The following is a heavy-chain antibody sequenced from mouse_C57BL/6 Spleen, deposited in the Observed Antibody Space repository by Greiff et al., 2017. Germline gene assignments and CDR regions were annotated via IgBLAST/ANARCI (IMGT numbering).Heavy chain of an antibody. CDR2: IDPYDSET. CDR1: GYTFTSYW. J-gene: IGHJ2*01. CDR3: ARGDYDGNFDY. Sequence: QVQLQQPGAELVRPGSSVKLSCKASGYTFTSYWMHWVKQRPIQGLEWIGNIDPYDSETNYNQKFKDKATLTVDKSSSPAYMQLSSLTSEVSAVYYCARGDYDGNFDYWGQGTTLTVSS. D-gene: IGHD2-4*01. V-gene: IGHV1-52*01.